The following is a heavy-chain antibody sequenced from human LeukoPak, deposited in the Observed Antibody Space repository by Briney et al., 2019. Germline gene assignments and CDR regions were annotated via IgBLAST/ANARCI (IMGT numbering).Heavy chain of an antibody. CDR3: ARHRDIGYYYYGMDV. Sequence: PSETLSLTCTVSGGSISSYYWSWIRQPAGKGLEWIGRIYTSGSTNYNPSLKSRVTISVDTSKNQFSLKLSSVTAADTAVYYCARHRDIGYYYYGMDVWGQGTTVTVSS. V-gene: IGHV4-4*07. CDR1: GGSISSYY. J-gene: IGHJ6*02. CDR2: IYTSGST. D-gene: IGHD5-12*01.